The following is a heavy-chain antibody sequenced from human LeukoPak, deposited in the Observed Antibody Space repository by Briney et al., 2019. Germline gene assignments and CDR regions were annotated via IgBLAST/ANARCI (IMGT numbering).Heavy chain of an antibody. CDR2: ISHSGST. J-gene: IGHJ5*02. D-gene: IGHD6-13*01. Sequence: RPSETLSLTCAVYGGSFSGYYWSWIRQPPGKGLEWIGEISHSGSTNYNPSLKSRVTISVDTSKNQFSLKLSSVTAADTAVYYCARRFTYYSSSWYGGYNWFDPWGQGTLVTVSS. V-gene: IGHV4-34*01. CDR3: ARRFTYYSSSWYGGYNWFDP. CDR1: GGSFSGYY.